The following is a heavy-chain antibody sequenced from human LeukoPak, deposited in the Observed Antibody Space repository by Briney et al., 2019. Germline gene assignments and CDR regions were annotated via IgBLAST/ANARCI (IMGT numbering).Heavy chain of an antibody. J-gene: IGHJ6*03. CDR3: ARRPYYYYYYMDV. Sequence: SETLSLTCTVSGGSISSYYWSWIRQPPGKGLEWIGYIYTSGSTNYNPSLKSRVTISVDTSKNQFSLKLSSVTAADTAVYYCARRPYYYYYYMDVWAKGPRSPSP. CDR1: GGSISSYY. CDR2: IYTSGST. V-gene: IGHV4-4*09.